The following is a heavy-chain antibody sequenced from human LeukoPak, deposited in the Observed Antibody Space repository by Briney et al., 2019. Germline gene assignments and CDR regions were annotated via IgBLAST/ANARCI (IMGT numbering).Heavy chain of an antibody. D-gene: IGHD3-3*01. CDR1: GYTFTSYG. CDR2: ISAYNGNT. CDR3: ARAGASGYDFWSGFFHYYYYMDV. V-gene: IGHV1-18*01. Sequence: ASVKVSCKASGYTFTSYGISWVRQAPGQGLEWMGWISAYNGNTNYAQKLQGRVTMTTDTSTSTAYMELRSLRSDDTAVYYCARAGASGYDFWSGFFHYYYYMDVWGKGTTVTVSS. J-gene: IGHJ6*03.